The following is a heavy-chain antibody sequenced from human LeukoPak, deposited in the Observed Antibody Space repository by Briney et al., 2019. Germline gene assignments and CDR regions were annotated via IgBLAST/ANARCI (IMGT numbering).Heavy chain of an antibody. CDR1: GGSISSYY. CDR2: IYYSGST. D-gene: IGHD4/OR15-4a*01. CDR3: ARRDYKYSSLDY. Sequence: PSETLSLTCTVSGGSISSYYWSWIRQPPGQGLEWIGYIYYSGSTIYNPSLKSRVTMSLDTSKNQFSLKLTSVTAADTAVYYCARRDYKYSSLDYWGQGTLVTVSS. J-gene: IGHJ4*02. V-gene: IGHV4-59*08.